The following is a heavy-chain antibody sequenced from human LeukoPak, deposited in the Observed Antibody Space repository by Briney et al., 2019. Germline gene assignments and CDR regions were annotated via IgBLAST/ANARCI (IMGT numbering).Heavy chain of an antibody. V-gene: IGHV3-23*01. J-gene: IGHJ4*02. Sequence: GGSLRLSCTASGFTFSNYAMNWVRRAPGEGLEWVSAISGSGSNTYYTDSVKDRFTISRDNSKNTLYLQMNSLRAEDTAVYYCVALEWPRTCDYWGQGTLVTVTS. CDR3: VALEWPRTCDY. D-gene: IGHD3-3*01. CDR1: GFTFSNYA. CDR2: ISGSGSNT.